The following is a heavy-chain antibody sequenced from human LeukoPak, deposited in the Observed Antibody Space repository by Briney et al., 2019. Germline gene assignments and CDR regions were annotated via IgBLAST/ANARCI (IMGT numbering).Heavy chain of an antibody. J-gene: IGHJ5*02. CDR3: ARDRVGARLNWFDP. Sequence: SQTLSLTCTVSGGSISSGSYYWSWIRQPAGKGLEWIGRIYTSGSTNYNPSLKSRVTMSVDTSKNQFSLKLSSVTAADTAVYYCARDRVGARLNWFDPWGQGTLVTVSS. CDR2: IYTSGST. V-gene: IGHV4-61*02. CDR1: GGSISSGSYY. D-gene: IGHD1-26*01.